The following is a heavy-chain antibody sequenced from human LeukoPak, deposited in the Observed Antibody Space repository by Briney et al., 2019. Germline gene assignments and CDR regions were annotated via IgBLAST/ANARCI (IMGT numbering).Heavy chain of an antibody. CDR1: GFTFGSYA. Sequence: GGSLRLSCAASGFTFGSYAMSWVRQAPGKGLEWVSYISGRGGSTFYADSVKGRLTISRDNSKNTLFLQMNSLRAEDTAMYYCVKGGTDYDFWNDSSYSYSFDFWGQGTLVTVSS. CDR2: ISGRGGST. CDR3: VKGGTDYDFWNDSSYSYSFDF. V-gene: IGHV3-23*01. D-gene: IGHD3-3*01. J-gene: IGHJ4*02.